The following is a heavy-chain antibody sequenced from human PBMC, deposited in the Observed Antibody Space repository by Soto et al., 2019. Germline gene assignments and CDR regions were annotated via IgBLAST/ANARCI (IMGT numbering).Heavy chain of an antibody. J-gene: IGHJ4*02. CDR3: ARSPFLECN. D-gene: IGHD3-3*01. CDR2: ISSSGTSI. Sequence: VGSLRLSCVASGFPFSNYEMNWVRQPPGKGLEWVAYISSSGTSIYYADSVKGRFTISRDNAKNSLFLQIHSLSVGDTAVYYCARSPFLECNWAQGTLVTVSS. CDR1: GFPFSNYE. V-gene: IGHV3-48*03.